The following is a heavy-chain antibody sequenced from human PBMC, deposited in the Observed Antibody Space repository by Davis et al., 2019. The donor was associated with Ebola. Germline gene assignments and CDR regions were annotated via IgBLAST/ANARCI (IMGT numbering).Heavy chain of an antibody. CDR1: GFTFSGYW. D-gene: IGHD4-23*01. Sequence: PGGSLRLSCAASGFTFSGYWMTWVRQAPGKGLEWVANIKPDGSEKFYVDSVKGRFTISRDNAKNSLYLQMNSLRAEDTALYYCASGDGRGNSYDMDVWGQGTTVTVSS. CDR2: IKPDGSEK. CDR3: ASGDGRGNSYDMDV. J-gene: IGHJ6*02. V-gene: IGHV3-7*03.